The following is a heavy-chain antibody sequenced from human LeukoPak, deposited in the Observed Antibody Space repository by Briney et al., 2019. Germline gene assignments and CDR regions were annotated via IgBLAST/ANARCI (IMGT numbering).Heavy chain of an antibody. CDR2: INSDGSST. Sequence: GGSLRLSCAASGFTSSSYWMHWVRQAPGKGLVWVSRINSDGSSTSYADSVKGRFTISRDNAKNPLYLQMNSLRAEDTAVYYCARGRRPYSSSSTSLGYWGQGTLVTVSS. CDR1: GFTSSSYW. J-gene: IGHJ4*02. V-gene: IGHV3-74*01. CDR3: ARGRRPYSSSSTSLGY. D-gene: IGHD6-6*01.